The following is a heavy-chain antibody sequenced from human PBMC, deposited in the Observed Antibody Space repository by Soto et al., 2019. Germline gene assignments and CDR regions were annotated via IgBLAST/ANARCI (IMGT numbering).Heavy chain of an antibody. J-gene: IGHJ5*02. CDR2: ISGSGGST. CDR3: AKGRYGSGSYPTINWFDP. V-gene: IGHV3-23*01. Sequence: PGGSLRLSCAASGLTCSSYAMSWVRQATGKGLEWVSAISGSGGSTYYADSVKGRFTISRDNSKNTLYLQMNSLRAEDTAVYYCAKGRYGSGSYPTINWFDPWGQGTLVTVSS. CDR1: GLTCSSYA. D-gene: IGHD3-10*01.